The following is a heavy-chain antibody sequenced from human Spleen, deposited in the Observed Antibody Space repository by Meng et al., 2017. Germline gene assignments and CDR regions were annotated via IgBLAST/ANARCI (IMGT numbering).Heavy chain of an antibody. CDR2: LWYDGSNT. CDR1: GFTFSSYG. D-gene: IGHD6-6*01. Sequence: GGSLRLSCATSGFTFSSYGMHWVRQAPGKGLEWVALLWYDGSNTYYADSVKGRFTISRDNSKNTLYLQMNSLRAEDTAIYYCARDHSSSSEGTFDYWGQGTLVTVSS. CDR3: ARDHSSSSEGTFDY. J-gene: IGHJ4*02. V-gene: IGHV3-33*01.